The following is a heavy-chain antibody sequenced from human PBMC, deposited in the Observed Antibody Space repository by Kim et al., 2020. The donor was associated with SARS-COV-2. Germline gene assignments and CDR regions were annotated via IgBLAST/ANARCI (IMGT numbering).Heavy chain of an antibody. J-gene: IGHJ4*02. V-gene: IGHV4-34*01. CDR1: GGSFSGYY. CDR3: ARGREVLRYFDWLPRGGSRSFDY. CDR2: INHSGST. Sequence: SETLSLTCAVYGGSFSGYYWSWIRQPPGKGLEWIGEINHSGSTNYNPSLKSRVTISVDTSKNQFSLKLSSVTAADTAVYYCARGREVLRYFDWLPRGGSRSFDYWGQGTLVTVSS. D-gene: IGHD3-9*01.